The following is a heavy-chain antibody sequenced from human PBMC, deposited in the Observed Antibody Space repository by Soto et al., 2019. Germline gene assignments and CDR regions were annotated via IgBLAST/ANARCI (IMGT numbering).Heavy chain of an antibody. V-gene: IGHV3-23*01. CDR3: AKGGYCSSTSCRYSSGLVASDI. CDR1: GFTFSSYA. D-gene: IGHD2-2*01. CDR2: ISGSGGST. Sequence: EVQLLESGGGLVQPGGSLRLSCAASGFTFSSYAMSWVRQAPGKGLEWVSAISGSGGSTYYADSVKGRFTISRDNSKNTLYLQMNSLRAEDTAVYYCAKGGYCSSTSCRYSSGLVASDIWGQGTMVTVSS. J-gene: IGHJ3*02.